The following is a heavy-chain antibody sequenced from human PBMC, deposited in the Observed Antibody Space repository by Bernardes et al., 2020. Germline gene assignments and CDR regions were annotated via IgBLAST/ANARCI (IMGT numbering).Heavy chain of an antibody. CDR1: GFTFSSYA. CDR2: ISGSGGNT. V-gene: IGHV3-23*01. CDR3: AKDYYSSSGNWFDP. Sequence: GGSLRLSCAASGFTFSSYALSWVRQAPGKGLEWVSSISGSGGNTYYADSVKGRFTTSRDNSKNTLYLQMNSLRAEDTAVYYCAKDYYSSSGNWFDPWGQGTLVTVSS. J-gene: IGHJ5*02. D-gene: IGHD3-22*01.